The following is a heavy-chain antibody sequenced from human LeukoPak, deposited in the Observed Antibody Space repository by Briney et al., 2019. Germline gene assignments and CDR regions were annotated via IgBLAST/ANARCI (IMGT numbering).Heavy chain of an antibody. Sequence: GAPLKISCESSGYIFTTYWIGWVRQMPGKGLEWMGITYPGGSDTKYSPSFQGQVTISVDKSISTAYLQWTSLKASDTAIYYCARHVASSGWAHFDYWGQGTLVTVSS. V-gene: IGHV5-51*01. CDR3: ARHVASSGWAHFDY. J-gene: IGHJ4*02. CDR1: GYIFTTYW. CDR2: TYPGGSDT. D-gene: IGHD6-19*01.